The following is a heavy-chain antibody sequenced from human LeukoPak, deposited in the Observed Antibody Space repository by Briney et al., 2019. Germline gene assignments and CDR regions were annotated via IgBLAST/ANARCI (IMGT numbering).Heavy chain of an antibody. CDR3: AKDHVDTAELGTFGY. V-gene: IGHV3-30*18. CDR1: GFTFSSYG. D-gene: IGHD5-18*01. J-gene: IGHJ4*02. Sequence: GRSLRLSCAASGFTFSSYGMHWVRQAPGKGLKWVAVISYDGSNKYYADSVKGRFTISRDNPKNTLYLQMNSLRAEDTAVYYCAKDHVDTAELGTFGYWGQGTLVTVSS. CDR2: ISYDGSNK.